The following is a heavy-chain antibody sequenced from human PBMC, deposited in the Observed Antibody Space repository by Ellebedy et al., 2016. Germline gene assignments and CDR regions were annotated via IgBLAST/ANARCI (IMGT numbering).Heavy chain of an antibody. J-gene: IGHJ6*03. CDR3: GRVYFYYYLEV. Sequence: GESLKISCSGSGFTFNNYWIHWVRQFPGKGLEWVARINQDGSSTNYADSVKGRLTISRDNAKNTVDLQMSSLRVDDTAIYYCGRVYFYYYLEVWGKGTTVTVSS. CDR2: INQDGSST. V-gene: IGHV3-74*01. CDR1: GFTFNNYW.